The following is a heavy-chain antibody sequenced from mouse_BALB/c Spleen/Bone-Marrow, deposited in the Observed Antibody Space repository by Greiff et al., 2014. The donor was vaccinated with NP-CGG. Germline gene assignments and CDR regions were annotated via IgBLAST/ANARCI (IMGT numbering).Heavy chain of an antibody. V-gene: IGHV1-87*01. J-gene: IGHJ4*01. CDR3: ASPYGNYDAMDY. CDR2: IYPGDGDT. Sequence: QLQQSGAELARPGASVKLSCKASGYTFTSYWMQWVKQRPGQGLEWIGAIYPGDGDTRYTQKFRGKATLTADKSSNTAYMQLSSLTSEDSAVYFCASPYGNYDAMDYWGQGTSVTVSS. D-gene: IGHD2-1*01. CDR1: GYTFTSYW.